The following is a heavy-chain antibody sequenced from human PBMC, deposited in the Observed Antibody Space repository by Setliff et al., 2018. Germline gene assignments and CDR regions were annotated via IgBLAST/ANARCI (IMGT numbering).Heavy chain of an antibody. CDR1: GGSITSGSFY. J-gene: IGHJ6*02. CDR2: IHASGSP. V-gene: IGHV4-61*02. CDR3: ARSMIQRNYYCGLDV. Sequence: PSETLSLTCTVSGGSITSGSFYWSWIRQPAGKKLEWIGRIHASGSPDYNPSFKSRVTISRDTSKNQLSLKLSSVTAADTAVYYCARSMIQRNYYCGLDVWGQGTTVTVSS. D-gene: IGHD3-16*01.